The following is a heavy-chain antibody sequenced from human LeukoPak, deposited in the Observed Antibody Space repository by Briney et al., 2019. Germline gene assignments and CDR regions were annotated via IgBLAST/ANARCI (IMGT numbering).Heavy chain of an antibody. J-gene: IGHJ4*02. V-gene: IGHV4-39*07. Sequence: PSETLSLTCTVSGGSISSSSYYWGWIRQPPGKGLEWIGSIYYSGSTYYNPSLKSRVTISVDTSKNQFSLKLSSVTAADTAVYYCARDVRDSSGYYLRAFGYWGQGTLVTVPS. CDR3: ARDVRDSSGYYLRAFGY. CDR2: IYYSGST. D-gene: IGHD3-22*01. CDR1: GGSISSSSYY.